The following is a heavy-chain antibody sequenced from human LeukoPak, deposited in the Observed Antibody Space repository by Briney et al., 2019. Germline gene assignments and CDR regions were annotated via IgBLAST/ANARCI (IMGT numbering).Heavy chain of an antibody. CDR3: ARGDTYYYGSGSYYTGY. V-gene: IGHV3-30*04. CDR2: ISHDGYNK. J-gene: IGHJ4*02. D-gene: IGHD3-10*01. Sequence: PGGSLRLSCAASGFPFSGFALHWLRQTPGRGLEWVAVISHDGYNKQYVDSVKGRFTISRDNSKNTLYLQMNSLRAEDTAVYYCARGDTYYYGSGSYYTGYWGQGTLVTVSS. CDR1: GFPFSGFA.